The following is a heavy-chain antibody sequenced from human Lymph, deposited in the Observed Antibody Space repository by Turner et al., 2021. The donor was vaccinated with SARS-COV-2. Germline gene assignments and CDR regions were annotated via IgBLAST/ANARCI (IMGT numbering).Heavy chain of an antibody. J-gene: IGHJ6*02. D-gene: IGHD3-3*01. Sequence: EVQLVESGGGLVQPGGSLRISGAAAGFTFRSYWMSGVRQATGKGLELVANIKQDGSEKDYVDSVKGRFTISRDNAKNSLYLQMNSLRADDTAVYFCARVGVRFEWSDGYQYYYAMDVWGQGTTVTVSS. CDR3: ARVGVRFEWSDGYQYYYAMDV. V-gene: IGHV3-7*03. CDR1: GFTFRSYW. CDR2: IKQDGSEK.